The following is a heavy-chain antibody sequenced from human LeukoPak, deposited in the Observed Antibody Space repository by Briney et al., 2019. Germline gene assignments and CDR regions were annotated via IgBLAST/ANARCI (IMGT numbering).Heavy chain of an antibody. J-gene: IGHJ4*02. D-gene: IGHD6-19*01. CDR1: DYTFTSYG. V-gene: IGHV1-18*04. Sequence: VASVKVSCKASDYTFTSYGISWVRQAPGQGLEXXXXXXTYTGNTNCAQKLQGRVSMTTDTSTRTAYMELRSLRSDNTAMYYCARQAGGYSSGWYQFHFDYWGPGTLVIVSS. CDR2: XXTYTGNT. CDR3: ARQAGGYSSGWYQFHFDY.